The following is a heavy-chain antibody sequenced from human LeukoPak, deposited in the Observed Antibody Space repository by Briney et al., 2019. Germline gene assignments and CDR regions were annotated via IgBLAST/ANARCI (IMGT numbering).Heavy chain of an antibody. CDR3: ARASYGGYGLDSYFDY. D-gene: IGHD5-12*01. Sequence: GGCLRLSCAASGFTFSIFAMSWVRPAQGRGRGWVSVIYTDGNTYYADYVNGRFTISRDNSKNTLHLQMNSLRAEDTAVYYCARASYGGYGLDSYFDYWGQGTLVTVSS. CDR1: GFTFSIFA. J-gene: IGHJ4*02. CDR2: IYTDGNT. V-gene: IGHV3-66*01.